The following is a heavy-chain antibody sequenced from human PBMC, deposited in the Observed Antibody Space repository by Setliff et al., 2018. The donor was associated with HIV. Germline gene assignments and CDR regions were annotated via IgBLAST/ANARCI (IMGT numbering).Heavy chain of an antibody. V-gene: IGHV4-39*07. CDR3: ARDLTSNSNCFEP. Sequence: SETLSLTCTVSGGSISSSSYYWGWIRQPPGKGLEWIGSIYYSGSTYYNPSLESRISMSVDTSKNQFSLKLTSVTAADTAIYYCARDLTSNSNCFEPWGQGTQVTVSS. CDR2: IYYSGST. J-gene: IGHJ5*02. D-gene: IGHD4-4*01. CDR1: GGSISSSSYY.